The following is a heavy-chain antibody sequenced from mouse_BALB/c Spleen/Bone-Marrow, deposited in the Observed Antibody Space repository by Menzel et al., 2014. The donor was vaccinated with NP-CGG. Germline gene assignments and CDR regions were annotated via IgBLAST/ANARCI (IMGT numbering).Heavy chain of an antibody. CDR3: ARSFYAMGY. V-gene: IGHV14-3*02. CDR1: GFNIKDTY. Sequence: EVQLQQSGAELVKPGASAKFSCTASGFNIKDTYMHWVKQRPEQGLEWIGRIDPANGNTKYDPKLQGKATITADTSSNTPYVQLSSLTSEDPAVYYCARSFYAMGYRGQGTSVTVAS. CDR2: IDPANGNT. D-gene: IGHD1-1*01. J-gene: IGHJ4*01.